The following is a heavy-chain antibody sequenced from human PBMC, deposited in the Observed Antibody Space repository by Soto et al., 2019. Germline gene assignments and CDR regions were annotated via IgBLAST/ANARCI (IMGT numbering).Heavy chain of an antibody. V-gene: IGHV3-30-3*01. Sequence: GGSLRLSCAASGFTFSSYAMHWVRQAPGKGLEWVAVISYDGSNKYYADSVKGRFTISRDNSKNTLYLQMNSLRSDDTAVYYCALRASSGWSSFDYWGQGTLVTVYS. CDR3: ALRASSGWSSFDY. D-gene: IGHD6-19*01. J-gene: IGHJ4*02. CDR2: ISYDGSNK. CDR1: GFTFSSYA.